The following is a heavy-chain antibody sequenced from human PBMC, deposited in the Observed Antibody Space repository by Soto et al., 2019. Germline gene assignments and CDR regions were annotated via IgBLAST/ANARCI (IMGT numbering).Heavy chain of an antibody. D-gene: IGHD5-12*01. CDR2: ISGSGGST. CDR1: GFTFSSYT. J-gene: IGHJ6*02. CDR3: ANSGYRGYDPRPLNYYYYGMDV. Sequence: EVQLLESGGGLVQPGGSLRLSCAASGFTFSSYTMSWVRQAPGKGLEWVSAISGSGGSTYYADSVKGRFTISRDNSKNTVYLQMSSLRAEDTAVYYCANSGYRGYDPRPLNYYYYGMDVWGQGTTVTVSS. V-gene: IGHV3-23*01.